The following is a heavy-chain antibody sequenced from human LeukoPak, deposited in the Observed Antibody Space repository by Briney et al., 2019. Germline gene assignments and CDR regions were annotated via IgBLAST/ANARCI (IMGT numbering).Heavy chain of an antibody. CDR2: IRFSGEST. Sequence: GGSLRLSCAASGFTFCRHAMNWVRQAPGKGLEWVSAIRFSGESTYYADSVKGRFTISRDNSKNTLYLQMDSLRAEDTAVYYCAKDVGTSGNYSPSDYWGQGTLVTVSS. D-gene: IGHD3-10*01. CDR1: GFTFCRHA. J-gene: IGHJ4*02. V-gene: IGHV3-23*01. CDR3: AKDVGTSGNYSPSDY.